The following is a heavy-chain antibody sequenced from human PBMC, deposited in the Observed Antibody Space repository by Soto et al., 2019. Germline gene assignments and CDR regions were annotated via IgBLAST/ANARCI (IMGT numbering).Heavy chain of an antibody. J-gene: IGHJ5*02. Sequence: ASVKVSCKVSGYTLTELSMHWVRQAPGKGLEWMGGFDPEDGETIYAQKFQGRVTMTEDTSTDTAYMELSSLRSEDTAVYYCASTTLFGVVPWWFDPWGQGTLVTVSS. V-gene: IGHV1-24*01. CDR2: FDPEDGET. CDR1: GYTLTELS. CDR3: ASTTLFGVVPWWFDP. D-gene: IGHD3-3*01.